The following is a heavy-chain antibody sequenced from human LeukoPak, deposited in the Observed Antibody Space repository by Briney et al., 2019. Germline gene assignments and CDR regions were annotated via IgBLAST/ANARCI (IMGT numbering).Heavy chain of an antibody. CDR2: INPNSGGT. J-gene: IGHJ4*02. CDR1: GYTFTGYY. CDR3: ARAMYYYDSSGYYSFDY. Sequence: ASVKVSCKASGYTFTGYYMHWVRQAPGQGLEWMGRINPNSGGTNYAQKFQGRVTMTRDTSISTAYMELSRLRYDDTAVYYCARAMYYYDSSGYYSFDYWGQGTLVTVSS. D-gene: IGHD3-22*01. V-gene: IGHV1-2*06.